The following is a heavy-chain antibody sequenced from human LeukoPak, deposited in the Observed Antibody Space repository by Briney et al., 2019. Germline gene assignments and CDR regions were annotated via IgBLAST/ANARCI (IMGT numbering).Heavy chain of an antibody. CDR2: INPNSGGT. D-gene: IGHD5-12*01. J-gene: IGHJ4*02. CDR1: GYTFTGYY. V-gene: IGHV1-2*02. CDR3: ARDKFSGYDYFDY. Sequence: ASVKVSCTASGYTFTGYYMHWVRQAPGQGLEWMGWINPNSGGTNYAQKFQGRVTMTRDTSISTAYMELSRLRSDDTAVYYCARDKFSGYDYFDYWGQGTLVTVSS.